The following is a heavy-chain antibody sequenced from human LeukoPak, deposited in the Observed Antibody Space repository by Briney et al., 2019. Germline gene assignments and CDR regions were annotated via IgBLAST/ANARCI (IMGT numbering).Heavy chain of an antibody. CDR2: IIPIFGTA. D-gene: IGHD1-26*01. J-gene: IGHJ4*02. V-gene: IGHV1-69*01. CDR1: GGTFSSYA. CDR3: ARPRHFFAAQLLGY. Sequence: GASVKVSCKASGGTFSSYAISWVRQAPGQGLEWMGGIIPIFGTANYAQKFQGRVTITADESTSTAYMELSSLRSEDTAVYYCARPRHFFAAQLLGYWGQGILVTVSS.